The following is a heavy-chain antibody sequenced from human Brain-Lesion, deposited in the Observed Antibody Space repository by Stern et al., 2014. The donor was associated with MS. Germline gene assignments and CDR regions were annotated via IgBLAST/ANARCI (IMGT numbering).Heavy chain of an antibody. CDR2: FDPEDGET. CDR3: ATLSPGAGGNYYRHFDY. D-gene: IGHD1-26*01. J-gene: IGHJ4*02. V-gene: IGHV1-24*01. CDR1: GYTLTELS. Sequence: QVQLMQSGAEVKKPGASVKVSCKVSGYTLTELSMHWVRQAPRKGLEWMGGFDPEDGETIYAQKFQCRVTMTEDTSTDTAYMELSSLRSEDTAVYYCATLSPGAGGNYYRHFDYWGQGTLVTVSS.